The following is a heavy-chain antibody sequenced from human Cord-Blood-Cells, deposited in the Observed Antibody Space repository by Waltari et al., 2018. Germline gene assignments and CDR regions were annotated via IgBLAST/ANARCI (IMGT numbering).Heavy chain of an antibody. V-gene: IGHV3-20*01. CDR1: GFTFDDYG. CDR2: INCKGGST. J-gene: IGHJ3*02. D-gene: IGHD5-12*01. CDR3: ARAQTDGYNDAFDI. Sequence: EVQLVESGGGVVRPGGSLRLSCAASGFTFDDYGMSWVRQAPGKGLEWVFGINCKGGSTGYADSVKGRFTISRDNAKNSLYLQMNSLRAEDTALYHCARAQTDGYNDAFDIWGQGTMVTVSS.